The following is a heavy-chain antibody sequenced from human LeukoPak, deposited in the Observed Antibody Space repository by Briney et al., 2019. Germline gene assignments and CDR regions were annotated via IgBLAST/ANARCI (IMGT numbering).Heavy chain of an antibody. D-gene: IGHD3-22*01. CDR3: AKASIYDSSGYYAPRSTDAFDI. J-gene: IGHJ3*02. CDR2: ISSSSSYI. Sequence: GGSLRLSCAASGFTFSSYSMNWVRQAPGKGLEWVSSISSSSSYIYYADSVKGRFTISRDNSKNTLYLQMNSLRAEDTAVYYCAKASIYDSSGYYAPRSTDAFDIWGQGTMVTVSS. CDR1: GFTFSSYS. V-gene: IGHV3-21*04.